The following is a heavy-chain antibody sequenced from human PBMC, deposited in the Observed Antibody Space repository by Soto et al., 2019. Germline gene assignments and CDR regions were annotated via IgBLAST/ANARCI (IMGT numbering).Heavy chain of an antibody. CDR2: MYPSGSS. CDR3: AREGFDHRTDY. V-gene: IGHV4-4*02. Sequence: QVQLQESGPGLVKPSETLSLTCAVSGGSISSPNWWSWYRQPPGKGLEWIGEMYPSGSSNRNPSLNRRVTISLDTSKNHFSLKLTSLPAADTAMYYCAREGFDHRTDYWGQGIPVTVSS. CDR1: GGSISSPNW. J-gene: IGHJ4*02.